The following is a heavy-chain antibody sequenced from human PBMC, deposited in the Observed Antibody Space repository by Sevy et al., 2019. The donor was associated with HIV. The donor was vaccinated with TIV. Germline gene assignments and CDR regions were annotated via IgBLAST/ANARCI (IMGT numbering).Heavy chain of an antibody. CDR2: IYSGGST. CDR1: GFTVSSNY. J-gene: IGHJ4*02. V-gene: IGHV3-66*01. CDR3: AKESIVLVWCYFDY. D-gene: IGHD2-8*01. Sequence: GGSLRLSCAASGFTVSSNYMSWVRQAPGKGLEWVSVIYSGGSTYYADSVKGRFTISRDNSKNTLYLQMNSLRAEDTAVYYCAKESIVLVWCYFDYWGQGTLVTVSS.